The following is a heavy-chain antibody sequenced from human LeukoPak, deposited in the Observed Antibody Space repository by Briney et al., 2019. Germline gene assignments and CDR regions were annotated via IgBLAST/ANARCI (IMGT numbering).Heavy chain of an antibody. Sequence: GGSLRLSCAASGFTFSSYSMNWVRQAPGKGLEWVSSISSSSSYIYYADSVKGRFTISRDNAKNSLYLQMNSLRAEDTAAYYCARARGSTYYDFWSGYIPDGMDVWGQGTTVTVSS. CDR3: ARARGSTYYDFWSGYIPDGMDV. D-gene: IGHD3-3*01. V-gene: IGHV3-21*01. CDR2: ISSSSSYI. J-gene: IGHJ6*02. CDR1: GFTFSSYS.